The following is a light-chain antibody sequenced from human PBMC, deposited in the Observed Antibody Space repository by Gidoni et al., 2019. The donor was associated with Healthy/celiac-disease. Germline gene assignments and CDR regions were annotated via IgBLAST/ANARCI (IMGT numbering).Light chain of an antibody. CDR1: QSVSSY. V-gene: IGKV3-11*01. CDR2: DAS. Sequence: EIVLTQSPATLSLSPGERATLSCRASQSVSSYLAWYQQKPGQAPRLLIYDASNRATGIPARFSGSGPGTDFTLTISSLEPEDFAVYYCQQRSNWPPRFTFXPXTKVDIK. J-gene: IGKJ3*01. CDR3: QQRSNWPPRFT.